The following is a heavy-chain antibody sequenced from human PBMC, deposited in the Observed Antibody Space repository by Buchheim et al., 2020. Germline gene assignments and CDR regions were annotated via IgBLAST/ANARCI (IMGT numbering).Heavy chain of an antibody. V-gene: IGHV4-39*07. CDR2: IYYSGST. Sequence: QVQLQQWGAGLLKPSETLSLTCTVSGGSISSSPYYWGWIRQPPGKGLEWIGSIYYSGSTHYNPSLKSRVTISEDTSKNQLSLKLSSVTAADTAVYYCASPSSGLTYCGGGSCYAFDIWGEGT. CDR3: ASPSSGLTYCGGGSCYAFDI. CDR1: GGSISSSPYY. D-gene: IGHD2-15*01. J-gene: IGHJ3*02.